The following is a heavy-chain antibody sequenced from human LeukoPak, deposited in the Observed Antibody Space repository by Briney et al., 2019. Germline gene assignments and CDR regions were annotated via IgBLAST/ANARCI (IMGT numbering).Heavy chain of an antibody. V-gene: IGHV4-61*02. D-gene: IGHD3-10*01. J-gene: IGHJ4*02. Sequence: XTCTXSGGSITNPSXYWSWIRQPAGKXLEWMGRIYSSGSTNYNPSLKSRVTLSIDTSKNQFSLKVNAVTAADTAVYYCARGTSYGSGSYEYFDYWGQGTLVTVSS. CDR3: ARGTSYGSGSYEYFDY. CDR1: GGSITNPSXY. CDR2: IYSSGST.